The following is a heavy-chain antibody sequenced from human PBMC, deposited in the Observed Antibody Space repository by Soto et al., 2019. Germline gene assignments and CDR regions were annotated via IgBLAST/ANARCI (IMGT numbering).Heavy chain of an antibody. CDR1: GYTFTKYA. CDR3: ARAVAVAGRPLYYYYYYGMDV. J-gene: IGHJ6*02. CDR2: INAGNGDA. D-gene: IGHD6-19*01. Sequence: ASVKVSCKTSGYTFTKYAMHWVRQAPGQGLEWMAWINAGNGDAYYSQKFQGRVTITRDTSASTAYMELSSLRSEDTAVYYCARAVAVAGRPLYYYYYYGMDVWGQGTTVTVSS. V-gene: IGHV1-3*01.